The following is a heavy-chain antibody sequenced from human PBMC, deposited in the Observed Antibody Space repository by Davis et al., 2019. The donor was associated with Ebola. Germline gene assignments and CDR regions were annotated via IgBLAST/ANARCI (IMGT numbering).Heavy chain of an antibody. CDR2: INPSGGST. D-gene: IGHD4-17*01. CDR3: ARALTVTTINWFDP. V-gene: IGHV1-46*01. J-gene: IGHJ5*02. CDR1: GYTFTSYG. Sequence: ASVKVSCKASGYTFTSYGISWVRQTPGQGLEWMGIINPSGGSTSYAQKFQGRVTMTRDTSTSTVYMELSSLRSEDTAVYYCARALTVTTINWFDPWGQGTLVTVSS.